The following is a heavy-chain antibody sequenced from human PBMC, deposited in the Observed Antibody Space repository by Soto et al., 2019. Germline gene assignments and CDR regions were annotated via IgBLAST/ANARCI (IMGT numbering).Heavy chain of an antibody. J-gene: IGHJ6*02. V-gene: IGHV1-18*01. Sequence: QVQLVQSGAEVKKPGASVKVACKASGYTFTSYGISWVREAPGQGLEWMGWISAYNGNTNYAQKLQGRVTMTTDTSKSTAYMELRSLKSDDTAVYYCARGGDPSWYYYYGMDLWGQGTTVTVSS. CDR2: ISAYNGNT. CDR3: ARGGDPSWYYYYGMDL. CDR1: GYTFTSYG.